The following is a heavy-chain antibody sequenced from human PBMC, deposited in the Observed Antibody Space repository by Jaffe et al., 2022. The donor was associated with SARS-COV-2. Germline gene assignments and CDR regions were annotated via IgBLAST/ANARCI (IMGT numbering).Heavy chain of an antibody. CDR1: GGSISSSSYY. D-gene: IGHD2-15*01. V-gene: IGHV4-39*01. CDR3: ARPRANCSGGSCYPEYFQH. J-gene: IGHJ1*01. Sequence: QLQLQESGPGLVKPSETLSLTCTVSGGSISSSSYYWGWIRQPPGKGLEWIGSIYYSGSTYYNPSLKSRVTISVDTSKNQFSLKLSSVTAADTAVYYCARPRANCSGGSCYPEYFQHWGQGTLVTVSS. CDR2: IYYSGST.